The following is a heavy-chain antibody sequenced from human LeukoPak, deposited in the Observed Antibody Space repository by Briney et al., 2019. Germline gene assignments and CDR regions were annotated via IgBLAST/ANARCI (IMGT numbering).Heavy chain of an antibody. CDR3: AKITFGGVIAQDVY. CDR1: GFTFSSYS. Sequence: GGPLRLSCAASGFTFSSYSMNWVRQAPGKGLEWVSSISSSSSYIYYADSVKGRFTISRDNAKNSLYLQMNSLRAEDTAVYYCAKITFGGVIAQDVYWGQGTLVTVSS. CDR2: ISSSSSYI. D-gene: IGHD3-16*02. J-gene: IGHJ4*02. V-gene: IGHV3-21*01.